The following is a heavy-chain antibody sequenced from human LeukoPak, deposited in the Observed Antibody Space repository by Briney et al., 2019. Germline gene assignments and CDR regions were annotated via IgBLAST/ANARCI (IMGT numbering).Heavy chain of an antibody. J-gene: IGHJ4*02. CDR3: ASHYGSGSYLPSIAFDY. CDR2: IYPGDSDT. Sequence: GESLMISCKGSGYSFTSYWIGWVPQMPRKGLEWMGIIYPGDSDTRYSPSFQGQVTISADKSISTAYLQWSSLKASDTAMYYCASHYGSGSYLPSIAFDYWGQGTLVTVSS. D-gene: IGHD3-10*01. CDR1: GYSFTSYW. V-gene: IGHV5-51*01.